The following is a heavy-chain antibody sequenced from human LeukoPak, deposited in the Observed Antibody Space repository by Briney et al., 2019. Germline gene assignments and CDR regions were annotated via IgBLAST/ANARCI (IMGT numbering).Heavy chain of an antibody. D-gene: IGHD5-24*01. CDR1: GFKFSDYS. J-gene: IGHJ4*02. V-gene: IGHV3-48*01. CDR2: IAIDSGNT. Sequence: GGSLRLSCAASGFKFSDYSMNWLRQATGKGLEWISYIAIDSGNTNYADSVKGRFTISGDKAKNSLYLQINSLRVEDTAVYYRAREYKYAFDNWGQGTLVTVSS. CDR3: AREYKYAFDN.